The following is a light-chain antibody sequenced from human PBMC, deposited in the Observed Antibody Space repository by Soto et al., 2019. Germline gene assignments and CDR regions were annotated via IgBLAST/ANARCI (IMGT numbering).Light chain of an antibody. CDR2: GAS. V-gene: IGKV3-15*01. J-gene: IGKJ4*01. CDR3: QQYNNWPPLT. Sequence: EIVMTQSPATLSVSPGERATLSCRANQSVSSNLAWYQQKPGQAPRLLIYGASTRATGIAARFSGSGSGTEFTLTISSLQSEDFAVYYCQQYNNWPPLTFGGGTKVEIK. CDR1: QSVSSN.